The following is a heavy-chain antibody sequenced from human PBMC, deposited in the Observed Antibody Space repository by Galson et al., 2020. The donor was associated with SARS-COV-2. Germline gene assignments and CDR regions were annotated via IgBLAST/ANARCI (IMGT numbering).Heavy chain of an antibody. J-gene: IGHJ4*02. D-gene: IGHD6-6*01. Sequence: SETLSLTCAVYGGSFSGYYWSWIRQPPGKGLEWIGEINHSGSTNYNPSLKSRVTISVDTSKNQFSLKLSSVTAADTAVYYCARGLEGIAARYFDYWGQGTLVTVSS. CDR3: ARGLEGIAARYFDY. CDR1: GGSFSGYY. CDR2: INHSGST. V-gene: IGHV4-34*01.